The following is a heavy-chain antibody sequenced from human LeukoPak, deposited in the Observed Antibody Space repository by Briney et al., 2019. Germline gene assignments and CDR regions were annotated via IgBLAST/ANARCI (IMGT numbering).Heavy chain of an antibody. CDR3: ARGGHSSSWYYFDY. D-gene: IGHD6-13*01. CDR2: IKQDGSEK. CDR1: GFTFSSYW. Sequence: GGSLRLSCAASGFTFSSYWMSWVRQAPGKGLEWVANIKQDGSEKYYVDSVKGRFTISRDNAKNSLYLQMNSLRAEDTAVYYCARGGHSSSWYYFDYWGQGTLVTVSS. J-gene: IGHJ4*02. V-gene: IGHV3-7*04.